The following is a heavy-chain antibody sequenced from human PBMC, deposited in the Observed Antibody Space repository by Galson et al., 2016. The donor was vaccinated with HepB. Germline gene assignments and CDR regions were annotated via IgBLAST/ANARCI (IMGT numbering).Heavy chain of an antibody. J-gene: IGHJ3*02. CDR2: ISTTSDYI. Sequence: SLRLSCAASGFTFSSYSMNWVRQAPGKGLEWVSSISTTSDYIYYADSVKGRFTISRDNAKNSLYLQMNSLRAEDTAVYYCARRCTTGVCYIDAFDIWGQGTMLTVSS. CDR3: ARRCTTGVCYIDAFDI. CDR1: GFTFSSYS. D-gene: IGHD2-8*01. V-gene: IGHV3-21*01.